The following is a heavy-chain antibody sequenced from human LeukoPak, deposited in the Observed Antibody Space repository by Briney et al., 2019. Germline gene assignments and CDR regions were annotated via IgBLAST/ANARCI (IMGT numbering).Heavy chain of an antibody. CDR1: GFTFSSYW. CDR3: AREAWYYYYYYYMDV. V-gene: IGHV3-7*01. J-gene: IGHJ6*03. CDR2: IKQDGSEK. D-gene: IGHD2-15*01. Sequence: GGSLRLSCAACGFTFSSYWMSWVRQAPGKGLEWVANIKQDGSEKYYVDSVKGRFTISRDNAKNSLYLQMNSLRAEDTAVYYCAREAWYYYYYYYMDVWGKGTTVTVSS.